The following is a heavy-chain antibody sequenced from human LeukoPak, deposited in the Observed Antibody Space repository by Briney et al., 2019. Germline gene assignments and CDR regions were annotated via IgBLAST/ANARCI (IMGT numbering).Heavy chain of an antibody. CDR3: ARAARQGFTMIVVPFFYFDL. Sequence: SETLSLTCTVSGGSISSGASDWGWIRQHPKRGLEWVGYINDSGSTYYNPSLGSRVTMSVATSKNQFSLKMSSVTAADSAVYYCARAARQGFTMIVVPFFYFDLWGRGTLVTVSS. D-gene: IGHD3-22*01. CDR1: GGSISSGASD. V-gene: IGHV4-31*03. CDR2: INDSGST. J-gene: IGHJ2*01.